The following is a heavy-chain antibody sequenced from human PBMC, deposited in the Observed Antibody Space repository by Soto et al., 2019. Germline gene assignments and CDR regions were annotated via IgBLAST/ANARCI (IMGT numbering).Heavy chain of an antibody. J-gene: IGHJ6*01. CDR2: IYAGGST. CDR3: ARAAGIGGPYFGMDV. D-gene: IGHD6-19*01. Sequence: GKGLEWVTVIYAGGSTYYADSVKGRFTISRDESKNTVYLQMNSLRGEDTAVYYCARAAGIGGPYFGMDVWGQGTTVTVSS. V-gene: IGHV3-66*01.